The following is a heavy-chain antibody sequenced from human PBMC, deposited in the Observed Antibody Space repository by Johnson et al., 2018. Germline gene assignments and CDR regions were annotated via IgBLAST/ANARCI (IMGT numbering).Heavy chain of an antibody. Sequence: QVQLVQSGGGVVQPGRSLRLSCAASGFTFSSYGMHWVRQAPGKGLEWVAVISYDGSNKYYAASVKGRFTISRDNSKNTLYLQMNSLRAEDTAVYYCAKVRGYKTYYYYYMDVWGKGTTVTVSS. D-gene: IGHD3-10*01. CDR2: ISYDGSNK. CDR3: AKVRGYKTYYYYYMDV. J-gene: IGHJ6*03. CDR1: GFTFSSYG. V-gene: IGHV3-30*18.